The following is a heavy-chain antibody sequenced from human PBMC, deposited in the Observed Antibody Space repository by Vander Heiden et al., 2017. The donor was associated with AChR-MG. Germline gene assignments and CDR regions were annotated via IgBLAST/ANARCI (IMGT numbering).Heavy chain of an antibody. J-gene: IGHJ6*02. CDR2: IRQDGNEK. D-gene: IGHD2-2*02. CDR3: ARESRECSSTSCYTSYYYGLDV. CDR1: GFTVSSFW. V-gene: IGHV3-7*01. Sequence: EVHLVESGGGLVQPGGSRRLSCAAPGFTVSSFWMTWVRQAPGKGLEWVANIRQDGNEKYYVDSVKGRFTISRDNAKNSLHLQLNSLRVEDTAVYYCARESRECSSTSCYTSYYYGLDVWGQGTTVTVSS.